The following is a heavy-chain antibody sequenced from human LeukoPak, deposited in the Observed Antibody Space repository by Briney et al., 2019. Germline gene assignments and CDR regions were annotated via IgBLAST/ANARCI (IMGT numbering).Heavy chain of an antibody. V-gene: IGHV4-59*08. J-gene: IGHJ4*02. CDR3: ARLVGRGSYLDY. D-gene: IGHD3-16*01. CDR1: GGSISSYY. Sequence: PSETLSLTCTVSGGSISSYYWNWIWQPPGKGLEWIGYIYYSGITNYNPSLKSRVAISVDTSKSQFSLKLSSVTAADTAVYYCARLVGRGSYLDYWGQGTLVTVSS. CDR2: IYYSGIT.